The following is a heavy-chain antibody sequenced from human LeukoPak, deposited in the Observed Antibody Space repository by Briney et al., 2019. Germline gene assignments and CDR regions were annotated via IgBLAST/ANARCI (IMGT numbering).Heavy chain of an antibody. CDR1: VGSISSGNW. CDR3: ATAPILRGEGGEHYKYGMDV. V-gene: IGHV4-4*02. J-gene: IGHJ6*02. D-gene: IGHD2-2*02. Sequence: SETLSLTCAVSVGSISSGNWWSWVRQSPGNGLEWVGEIYHNGTPNYIPSLKSRSTISAATFKNHFSLKLPSVPAADTAVYYCATAPILRGEGGEHYKYGMDVWGQGTTVIVSS. CDR2: IYHNGTP.